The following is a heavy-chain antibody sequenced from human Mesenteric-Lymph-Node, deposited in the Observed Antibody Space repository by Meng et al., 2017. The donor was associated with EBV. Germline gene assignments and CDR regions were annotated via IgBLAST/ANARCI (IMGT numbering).Heavy chain of an antibody. V-gene: IGHV3-21*02. CDR3: ARFSSTSEVDY. CDR2: ISSTSYYI. J-gene: IGHJ4*02. D-gene: IGHD2-2*01. CDR1: GFTFSSYK. Sequence: EVQLVESGGGLVKPGGSXXLSCAASGFTFSSYKMHWVRQAPGKGLEWVSSISSTSYYIYYADSVQGRFTISRDNAENSLYLQMNSLRAEDTAVYYCARFSSTSEVDYWGQGTRVTVSS.